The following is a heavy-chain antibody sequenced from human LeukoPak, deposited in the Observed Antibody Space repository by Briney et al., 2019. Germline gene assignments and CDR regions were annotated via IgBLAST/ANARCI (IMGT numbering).Heavy chain of an antibody. Sequence: GGSLRLSCAATGFTFSRYGMHWVRQAPGKGLQWVAFIRFDGSDKYYADSVKGRFTISRDNFKNTLYLHMSSLRAEDTAVYHCAKDLRILPTGNWFDSWGQGTLVTVSS. D-gene: IGHD1-26*01. V-gene: IGHV3-30*02. CDR2: IRFDGSDK. CDR3: AKDLRILPTGNWFDS. CDR1: GFTFSRYG. J-gene: IGHJ5*01.